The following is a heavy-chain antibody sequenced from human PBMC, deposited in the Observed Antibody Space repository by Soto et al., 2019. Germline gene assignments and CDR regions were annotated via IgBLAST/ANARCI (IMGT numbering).Heavy chain of an antibody. V-gene: IGHV4-61*08. Sequence: SETLSLTCSVSGSSVSGGVYYWTWIRQPPGKGLEWIGYIYNSKTTNYNASLRSRVTISVATSKNQFSLRLTSVTAADTAVYYCARYRDSGDYGYFDSWGQGTLVTVSS. J-gene: IGHJ4*02. D-gene: IGHD4-17*01. CDR1: GSSVSGGVYY. CDR2: IYNSKTT. CDR3: ARYRDSGDYGYFDS.